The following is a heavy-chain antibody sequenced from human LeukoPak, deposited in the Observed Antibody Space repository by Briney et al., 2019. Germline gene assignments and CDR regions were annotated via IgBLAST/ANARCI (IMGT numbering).Heavy chain of an antibody. V-gene: IGHV4-59*01. J-gene: IGHJ4*02. Sequence: EPSETLSLTCTVSGGSISSYYWSWIRQPPGKGLEWIGYIYYSGSTNYNPSLKSRVTISVDTSKNQFSLKLSSVTAADTAVYYCARSDGGYAYWGQGTLVTVSS. CDR3: ARSDGGYAY. D-gene: IGHD3-22*01. CDR1: GGSISSYY. CDR2: IYYSGST.